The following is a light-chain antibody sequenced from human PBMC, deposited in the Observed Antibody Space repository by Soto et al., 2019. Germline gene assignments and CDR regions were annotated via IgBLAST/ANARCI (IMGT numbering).Light chain of an antibody. J-gene: IGKJ3*01. CDR1: QGISNY. CDR3: QHYHSPPLT. Sequence: DIQMTQSPSSLSAFVGDSVTFTCRASQGISNYLAWYHQKPGKVPKLLVYAASTLHSQVPSRISGSGSGTEVTLTIRSLQPEDVGTYYCQHYHSPPLTFGPGTKLEIK. CDR2: AAS. V-gene: IGKV1-27*01.